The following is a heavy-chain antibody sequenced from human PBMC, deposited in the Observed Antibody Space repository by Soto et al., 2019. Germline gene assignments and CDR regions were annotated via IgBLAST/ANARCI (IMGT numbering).Heavy chain of an antibody. V-gene: IGHV4-31*03. CDR1: GGSISSGGYY. J-gene: IGHJ5*02. CDR2: IYYSGST. D-gene: IGHD2-2*01. Sequence: PSETLSLTCTVSGGSISSGGYYWSWIRQHPGKGLEWIGYIYYSGSTYYNPSLKSRVTISVDTSKNQFSLKLSSVAAADTAVYYCARDRVGYCSSTSCYSSSAGRFDPWGQGTLVTVS. CDR3: ARDRVGYCSSTSCYSSSAGRFDP.